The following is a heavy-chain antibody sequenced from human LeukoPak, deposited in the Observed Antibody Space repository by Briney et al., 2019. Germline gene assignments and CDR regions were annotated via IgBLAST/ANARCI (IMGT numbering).Heavy chain of an antibody. CDR1: GGSFSGYY. V-gene: IGHV4-34*01. CDR2: INHSGST. D-gene: IGHD3-3*01. Sequence: SETLSLTCAVYGGSFSGYYWSWIRQPPGKGLEWIGEINHSGSTNYNPSLKSRVTISVDTSKNQFSLKLSSVTAADTAVYYCARHITTTYYDFWSGYYHPPYFDYWGQGTLVTVSS. CDR3: ARHITTTYYDFWSGYYHPPYFDY. J-gene: IGHJ4*02.